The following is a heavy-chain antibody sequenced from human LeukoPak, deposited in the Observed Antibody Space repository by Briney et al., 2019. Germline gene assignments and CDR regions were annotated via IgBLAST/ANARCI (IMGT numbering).Heavy chain of an antibody. Sequence: SETLSLTCTVSGASISRITYSWGWIRQPPGKGLQWIGSSYYSGSTDYNPSLKSRVSIFVDTSKNQLSLYLSSVTAADTAVYYCARRHSGSYYGKHWFDPWGQGTLVTVSS. J-gene: IGHJ5*02. D-gene: IGHD1-26*01. CDR1: GASISRITYS. CDR2: SYYSGST. CDR3: ARRHSGSYYGKHWFDP. V-gene: IGHV4-39*01.